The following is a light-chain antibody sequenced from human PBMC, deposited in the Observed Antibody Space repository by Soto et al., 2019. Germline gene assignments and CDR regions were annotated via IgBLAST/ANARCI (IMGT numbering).Light chain of an antibody. CDR1: QSVRNSY. CDR3: QQYGSSPWT. Sequence: EIVLTQSPGTLSWSPGERATLYCWASQSVRNSYLAWYQQKPGQAPRLLIYGASSRATGIPDRFSGSGSGTDFTLAISRLEPEDFAVYYCQQYGSSPWTFGQGTKVEIK. J-gene: IGKJ1*01. V-gene: IGKV3-20*01. CDR2: GAS.